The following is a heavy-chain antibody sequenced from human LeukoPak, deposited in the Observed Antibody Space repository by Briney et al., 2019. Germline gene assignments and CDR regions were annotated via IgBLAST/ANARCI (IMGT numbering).Heavy chain of an antibody. CDR2: CYHSGRS. V-gene: IGHV4-38-2*02. D-gene: IGHD6-13*01. CDR3: QRDVNSRGIARASALDY. J-gene: IGHJ4*02. Sequence: SETLSLTCTVSGFSISSGYYWGWIRQPPGKGLEWIGNCYHSGRSYYNPSLKSRATISADTSKNQFSLQLSSVTASDTAVYYCQRDVNSRGIARASALDYWGQGTLVTVSS. CDR1: GFSISSGYY.